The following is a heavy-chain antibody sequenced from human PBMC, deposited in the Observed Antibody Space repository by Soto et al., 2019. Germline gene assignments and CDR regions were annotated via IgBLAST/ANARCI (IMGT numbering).Heavy chain of an antibody. J-gene: IGHJ4*02. D-gene: IGHD3-16*01. CDR2: INHSGNT. V-gene: IGHV4-34*01. CDR3: ARITTYYTYVWRNCTY. CDR1: GSSFSGYY. Sequence: PSDTLSLTCALYGSSFSGYYWARIRQPPGRGLEWIGEINHSGNTNYNPSLNHRVTISADTSKNHFSLKLTSVTAADTAVYYCARITTYYTYVWRNCTYWGLGTLVTVYS.